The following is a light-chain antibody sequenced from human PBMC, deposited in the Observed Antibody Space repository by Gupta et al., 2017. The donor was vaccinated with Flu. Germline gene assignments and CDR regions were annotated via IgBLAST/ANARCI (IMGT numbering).Light chain of an antibody. CDR1: QSISTW. J-gene: IGKJ1*01. V-gene: IGKV1-5*03. CDR2: KES. CDR3: QQYNHFPT. Sequence: DIQMTQSPSTLSAFVGDRVTITCRASQSISTWLAWYQQKPGKAPKLLIYKESSLQSGVPSRFSGSGSGTEFTLTINSLQPDDFATYYCQQYNHFPTFGQGTKVEIK.